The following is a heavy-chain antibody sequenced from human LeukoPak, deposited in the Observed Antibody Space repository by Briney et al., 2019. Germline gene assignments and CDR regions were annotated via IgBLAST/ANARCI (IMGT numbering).Heavy chain of an antibody. D-gene: IGHD6-19*01. CDR2: ISSSSSTI. Sequence: PGGSLRLSCAASGFTFSSYSMNWVRQAPGKGLEWVSYISSSSSTIYYADSVKGRFTISRDNAKNSLYLQMNSLRAEDTAVYYCATGGYSSGWYRGVVDYWGQGNLVTVSS. CDR1: GFTFSSYS. CDR3: ATGGYSSGWYRGVVDY. J-gene: IGHJ4*02. V-gene: IGHV3-48*04.